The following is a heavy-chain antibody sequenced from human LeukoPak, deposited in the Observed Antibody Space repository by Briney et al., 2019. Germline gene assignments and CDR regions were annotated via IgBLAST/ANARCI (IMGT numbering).Heavy chain of an antibody. J-gene: IGHJ4*02. D-gene: IGHD3-9*01. Sequence: GGSLRLSCAASGFTFSSYAVSWVRQAPGKGLEWVSAISGSGGSTYYADSVKGRFTISRDNSKNTLYLQMNSLRAEDTAVYYCAKGSDLRYFDWLFGDYWGQGTLVTVSS. CDR2: ISGSGGST. CDR3: AKGSDLRYFDWLFGDY. CDR1: GFTFSSYA. V-gene: IGHV3-23*01.